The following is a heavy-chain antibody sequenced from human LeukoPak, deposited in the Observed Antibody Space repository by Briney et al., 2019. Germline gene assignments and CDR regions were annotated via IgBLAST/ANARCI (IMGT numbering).Heavy chain of an antibody. J-gene: IGHJ4*02. CDR1: GFTFSSYG. Sequence: GGSLRLSCAASGFTFSSYGMHWVRQAPGKGLEWVAVISYDGSNKYYADSVKGRFTISRDNSKNTLYLQMNSLRAEDTAVYYCATRTHSGNYIGYFDYWGQGTLVTVSS. D-gene: IGHD1-26*01. CDR2: ISYDGSNK. CDR3: ATRTHSGNYIGYFDY. V-gene: IGHV3-30*03.